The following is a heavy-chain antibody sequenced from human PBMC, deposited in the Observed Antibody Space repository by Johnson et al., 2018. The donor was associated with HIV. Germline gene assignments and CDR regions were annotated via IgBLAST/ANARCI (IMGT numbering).Heavy chain of an antibody. CDR3: ARDWNNWNYGVPDAFDI. CDR1: GFTFSSYG. J-gene: IGHJ3*02. D-gene: IGHD1-7*01. CDR2: ISYDGSNK. Sequence: QVQLVESGGGVVQPGRSLRLSCVASGFTFSSYGIHWVRQAPGKGLEWVAIISYDGSNKYYADSVKGRFTISRDNSKNTLFLQMNSLRAEDTAVYYCARDWNNWNYGVPDAFDIWGQGTMVTVSS. V-gene: IGHV3-30*03.